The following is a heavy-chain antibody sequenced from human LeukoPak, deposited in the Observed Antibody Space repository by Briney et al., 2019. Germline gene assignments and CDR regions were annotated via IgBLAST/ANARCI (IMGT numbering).Heavy chain of an antibody. Sequence: SETLSLTCTVSGGSISSYYWSWIRQPPGKGLEWIGYIYYSGSTNYNPSLKSRVTISVDTSKNQFSLKLSSVTAADTAVYYCARVPGIAAAEDYWGQGTLVTVSS. D-gene: IGHD6-13*01. J-gene: IGHJ4*02. CDR3: ARVPGIAAAEDY. CDR1: GGSISSYY. CDR2: IYYSGST. V-gene: IGHV4-59*08.